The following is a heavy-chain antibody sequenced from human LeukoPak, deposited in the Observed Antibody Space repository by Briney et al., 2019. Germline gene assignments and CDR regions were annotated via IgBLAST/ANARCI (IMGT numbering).Heavy chain of an antibody. V-gene: IGHV3-53*01. D-gene: IGHD5-18*01. J-gene: IGHJ6*02. Sequence: GGSLRLSCAASGFTVSSNYMSWVRQAPGKGLEWVSVIYSGGSTYYADSVKGRFTISRDNSKNTLYLQMNSLRAEDTAVYYCARDPGYSYGPYYYYYGMDVWGQGTTVTVSS. CDR3: ARDPGYSYGPYYYYYGMDV. CDR1: GFTVSSNY. CDR2: IYSGGST.